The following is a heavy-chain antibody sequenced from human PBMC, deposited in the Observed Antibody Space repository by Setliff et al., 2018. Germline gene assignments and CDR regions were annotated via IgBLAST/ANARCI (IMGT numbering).Heavy chain of an antibody. CDR1: GYTFTSYG. Sequence: SVKVSCKASGYTFTSYGISWVRQAPGQGLEWMGGIIPIFGTANYAQKFQGRVTITADESTSTAYMELSSLRSEDTAVYYCARQRTGPDWFDPWGQGTLVTVSS. J-gene: IGHJ5*02. V-gene: IGHV1-69*13. CDR2: IIPIFGTA. CDR3: ARQRTGPDWFDP.